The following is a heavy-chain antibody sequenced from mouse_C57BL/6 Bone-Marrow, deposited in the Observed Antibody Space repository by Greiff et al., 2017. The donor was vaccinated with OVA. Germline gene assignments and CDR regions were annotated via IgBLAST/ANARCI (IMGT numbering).Heavy chain of an antibody. V-gene: IGHV14-2*01. Sequence: EVKLVESGAELVKPGASVKLSCTASGFNIKDYYMHWVKQRTEQGLEWIGRIDPEDGETKYAPKFQGKATITADTSSNTAYLQLSSLTSEDTAVYYCARSHYYGSSYWYFDVWGTGTTVTVSS. CDR3: ARSHYYGSSYWYFDV. CDR2: IDPEDGET. CDR1: GFNIKDYY. D-gene: IGHD1-1*01. J-gene: IGHJ1*03.